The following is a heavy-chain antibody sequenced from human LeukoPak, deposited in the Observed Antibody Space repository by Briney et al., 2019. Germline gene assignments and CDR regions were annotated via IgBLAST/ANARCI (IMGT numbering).Heavy chain of an antibody. Sequence: HTGGSLRLSCAASGFTFSSYAMSWVRQALGKGLEWVSAISGSGGSTYYADSVKGRFTISRDNSKNTLYLQMNSLRAEDTAVYYCANGPPTNSYYYYGMDVWGQGTTVTVSS. CDR2: ISGSGGST. CDR1: GFTFSSYA. D-gene: IGHD1-26*01. J-gene: IGHJ6*02. V-gene: IGHV3-23*01. CDR3: ANGPPTNSYYYYGMDV.